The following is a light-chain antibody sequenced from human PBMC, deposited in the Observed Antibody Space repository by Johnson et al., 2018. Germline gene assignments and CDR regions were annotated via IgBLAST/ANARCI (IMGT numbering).Light chain of an antibody. V-gene: IGLV1-51*02. CDR2: ENN. CDR3: GTWDSSLGAGNV. J-gene: IGLJ1*01. Sequence: QSVLTQPPSVSAAPGQKVTISCYGSSSNIGNNYVSWYQQLPGTAPKLLIYENNKRPSGIPDRFSASKSGTSATRAITGLQTGDEADYYCGTWDSSLGAGNVFGTGTKVTVL. CDR1: SSNIGNNY.